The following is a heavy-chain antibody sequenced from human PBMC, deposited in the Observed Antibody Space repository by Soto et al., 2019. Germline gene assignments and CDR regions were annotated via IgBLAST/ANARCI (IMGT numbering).Heavy chain of an antibody. V-gene: IGHV1-8*01. D-gene: IGHD3-9*01. CDR3: ARAAGLSFYDIWTGYYSNRNWFDP. Sequence: ASVKVSCKASGYTFTSYDINWVRQATGQGLEWMGWMNPNSGNTGYAQKFQGRVTMTRNTSISTAYMELSSLRSEDTAVYYCARAAGLSFYDIWTGYYSNRNWFDPWGQGTLVTVSS. CDR1: GYTFTSYD. J-gene: IGHJ5*02. CDR2: MNPNSGNT.